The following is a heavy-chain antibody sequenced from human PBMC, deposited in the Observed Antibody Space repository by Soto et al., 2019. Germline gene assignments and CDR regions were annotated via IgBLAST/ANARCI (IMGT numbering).Heavy chain of an antibody. CDR3: AKDDFTDRGDDYFDY. D-gene: IGHD2-21*02. CDR1: GFSFTNFA. J-gene: IGHJ4*02. Sequence: LRLSCAASGFSFTNFAMSWVRQAPAKGLEWVAGIGASGDITWYADSVKGRLSISRDNSKNTLYLQLNSLRFEDTAVYYCAKDDFTDRGDDYFDYWGPGTLVTVSS. V-gene: IGHV3-23*01. CDR2: IGASGDIT.